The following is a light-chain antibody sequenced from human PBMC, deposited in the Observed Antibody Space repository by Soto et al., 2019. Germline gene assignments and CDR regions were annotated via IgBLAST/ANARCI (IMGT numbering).Light chain of an antibody. V-gene: IGKV1-39*01. J-gene: IGKJ2*01. CDR1: QSISSY. Sequence: DIQMTQSPSSLYASVGDRVTITCRASQSISSYLNWYQQKPGKAPKLLSYAASSLQSAVPSRFSRSGSGTDFTLTISSLQPEDFATYYCQQSYSTLYTFGQGTKLEIK. CDR2: AAS. CDR3: QQSYSTLYT.